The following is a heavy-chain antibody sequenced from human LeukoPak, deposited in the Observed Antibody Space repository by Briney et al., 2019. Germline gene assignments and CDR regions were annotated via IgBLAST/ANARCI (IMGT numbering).Heavy chain of an antibody. V-gene: IGHV3-48*03. CDR3: AREMPTCGGDCYDC. CDR1: GFTFSSYE. Sequence: GGSLRLSCAASGFTFSSYEMNWVRQAPGKGLEWVSYITSSGSTIYYADSVKGRFTMSRDNAKNSLYLQMSSLRAEDTAIYYCAREMPTCGGDCYDCWGQGTLVTVSS. CDR2: ITSSGSTI. D-gene: IGHD2-21*01. J-gene: IGHJ4*02.